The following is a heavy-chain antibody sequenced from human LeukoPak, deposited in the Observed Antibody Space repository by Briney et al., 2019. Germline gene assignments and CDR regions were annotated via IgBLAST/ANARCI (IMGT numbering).Heavy chain of an antibody. CDR3: AREITMIVVAPYYYYGMDV. D-gene: IGHD3-22*01. CDR1: GYTLTELS. CDR2: FDPEDGET. J-gene: IGHJ6*02. V-gene: IGHV1-24*01. Sequence: ASVKVSCTVSGYTLTELSMHWVRQAPGKGLEWMGGFDPEDGETIYAQKFQGRVTIAADESTSTAYMELSSLRSEDTAVYYCAREITMIVVAPYYYYGMDVWGQGTTVTVSS.